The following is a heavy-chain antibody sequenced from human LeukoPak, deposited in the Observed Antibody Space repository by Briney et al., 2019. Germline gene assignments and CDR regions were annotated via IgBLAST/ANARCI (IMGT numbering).Heavy chain of an antibody. CDR2: ISAYNGNT. J-gene: IGHJ4*02. CDR1: GYTFTSYG. D-gene: IGHD3-22*01. Sequence: ASVKVSCKASGYTFTSYGISWVRQAPGQGLEWMGWISAYNGNTNYAQKLQGRVTMTTDTSTSTAYMELRSLRSDDTAVYYCARDDWYYDSSGCRGDYWGQGTLVTVSS. CDR3: ARDDWYYDSSGCRGDY. V-gene: IGHV1-18*01.